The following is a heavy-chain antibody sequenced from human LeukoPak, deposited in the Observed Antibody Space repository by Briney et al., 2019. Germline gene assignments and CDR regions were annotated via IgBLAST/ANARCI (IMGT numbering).Heavy chain of an antibody. J-gene: IGHJ3*02. D-gene: IGHD3-16*01. CDR1: GFTFSSYA. V-gene: IGHV3-23*01. CDR3: AKLREPQPRPSDAFDI. Sequence: GGSLRLSRAASGFTFSSYAMSWVRQAPGKGLEWVSAISGSGGSTYYADSVKGRFTISRDNSKNTLYLQMNSLRAEDTAVYYCAKLREPQPRPSDAFDIWGQGTMVTVSS. CDR2: ISGSGGST.